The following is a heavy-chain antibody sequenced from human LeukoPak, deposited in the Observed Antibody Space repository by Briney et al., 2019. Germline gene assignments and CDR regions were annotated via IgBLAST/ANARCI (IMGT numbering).Heavy chain of an antibody. CDR2: INHSGST. D-gene: IGHD4-23*01. Sequence: NPSETLSLTCAVYGGSYSGYYWSWIRQPPGKGLEWIGEINHSGSTNYNPSLKSRVSISADTSKNQFSLKLSSVTAADTAVYYCARAKDYGGNAPCRVDYWGQGTLVTVSS. V-gene: IGHV4-34*01. CDR3: ARAKDYGGNAPCRVDY. CDR1: GGSYSGYY. J-gene: IGHJ4*02.